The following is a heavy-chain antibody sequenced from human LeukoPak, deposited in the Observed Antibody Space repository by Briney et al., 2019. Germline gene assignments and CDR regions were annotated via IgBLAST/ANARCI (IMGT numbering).Heavy chain of an antibody. Sequence: SETLSLTCTVSGGSISSYYWSWIRRPPGKGLEWIGYIYYSGSTNYNPSLKSRVTISVDTSKNQFSLKLSSVTAADTAVYYCARGSYGFPPYDYWGQGTLVTVSS. D-gene: IGHD5-18*01. CDR2: IYYSGST. CDR1: GGSISSYY. J-gene: IGHJ4*02. CDR3: ARGSYGFPPYDY. V-gene: IGHV4-59*01.